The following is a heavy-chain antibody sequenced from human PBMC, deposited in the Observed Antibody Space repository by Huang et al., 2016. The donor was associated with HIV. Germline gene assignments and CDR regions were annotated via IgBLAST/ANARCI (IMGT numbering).Heavy chain of an antibody. CDR1: GFTDSSNY. Sequence: EVQLVESGGGLIQPGGSLRFSFAASGFTDSSNYVFWVRQAPGKGLEWVSAISSVDTTYFADTVKRRFTISRDNSKHPLNLQRNSLSAEDAAVYYCAAQWELHGEVDFWGQGTRVTVSS. J-gene: IGHJ4*02. CDR2: ISSVDTT. V-gene: IGHV3-53*01. D-gene: IGHD1-26*01. CDR3: AAQWELHGEVDF.